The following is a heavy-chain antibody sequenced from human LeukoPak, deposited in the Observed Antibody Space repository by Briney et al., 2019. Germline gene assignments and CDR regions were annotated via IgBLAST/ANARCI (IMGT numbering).Heavy chain of an antibody. D-gene: IGHD2-21*01. J-gene: IGHJ6*03. Sequence: SETLSLTCTVSGYSISSGYYWGWIRQPPGKGLECIGSIHHSGSTYYNPSLKSRVTISVDTSKNQFSLKLSSVTAADTAVYYCARVGGSIAHYYYYYMDVWGKGTTVPVSS. V-gene: IGHV4-38-2*02. CDR3: ARVGGSIAHYYYYYMDV. CDR2: IHHSGST. CDR1: GYSISSGYY.